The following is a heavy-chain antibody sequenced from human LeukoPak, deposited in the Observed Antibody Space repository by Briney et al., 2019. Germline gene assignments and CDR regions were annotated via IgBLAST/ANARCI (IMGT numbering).Heavy chain of an antibody. Sequence: GGSLRLSCAASGFTFSSYAMSWVRQAPGKGLEWASAISGSGSSTYYADSVKGRFTISRDNSKNTLFLQMNSLRAEDTAIYYCAKAPGDWYFDLWGRGTLVTVSS. V-gene: IGHV3-23*01. CDR1: GFTFSSYA. CDR2: ISGSGSST. J-gene: IGHJ2*01. CDR3: AKAPGDWYFDL.